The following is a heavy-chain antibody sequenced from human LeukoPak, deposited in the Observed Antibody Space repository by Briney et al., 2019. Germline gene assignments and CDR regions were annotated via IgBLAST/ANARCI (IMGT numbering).Heavy chain of an antibody. CDR3: AKGRGSGSYWSDDP. CDR1: GFTFSSYS. CDR2: ISGSGSNT. J-gene: IGHJ5*02. D-gene: IGHD3-10*01. Sequence: PGGSLRLSCAASGFTFSSYSMNWVRQDPGKGLEWVSGISGSGSNTDYADSVKGRFTISRDNSKNTLYLQMNSLRVEDTAVYYCAKGRGSGSYWSDDPWGQGTLVTVSS. V-gene: IGHV3-23*01.